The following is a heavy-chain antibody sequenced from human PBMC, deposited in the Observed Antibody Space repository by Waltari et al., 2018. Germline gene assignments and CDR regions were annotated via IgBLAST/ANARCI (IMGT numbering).Heavy chain of an antibody. CDR1: GFIFSTPA. V-gene: IGHV3-30*04. CDR3: ARLFVDLFTGAHGAFDV. CDR2: ISYDGSDK. J-gene: IGHJ3*01. Sequence: HVQLVESGGGVVQPGRSLRLSCAASGFIFSTPAMHWGRQAPGKGLEWVAVISYDGSDKYYADSVKGRFSISRDNSRNTLYLQMNSLRAEDTAVYYCARLFVDLFTGAHGAFDVWGQGTMVTVSS. D-gene: IGHD3-9*01.